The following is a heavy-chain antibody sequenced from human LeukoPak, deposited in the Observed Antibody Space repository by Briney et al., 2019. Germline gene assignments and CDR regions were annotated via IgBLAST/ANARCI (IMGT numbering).Heavy chain of an antibody. Sequence: GGSLRLSCAASGFTVSSNYMSWVRQAPGKGLEWVSVIYSGGSTYYADSVKGRFTISRDNSKNTLYLQMNSLRAEDTAVYYCARDVGYYPGYWFDPWGQGTLVTVSS. CDR1: GFTVSSNY. J-gene: IGHJ5*02. D-gene: IGHD3-22*01. CDR2: IYSGGST. CDR3: ARDVGYYPGYWFDP. V-gene: IGHV3-53*01.